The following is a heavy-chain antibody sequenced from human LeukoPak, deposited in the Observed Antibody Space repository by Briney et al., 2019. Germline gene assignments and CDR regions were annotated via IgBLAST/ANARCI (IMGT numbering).Heavy chain of an antibody. Sequence: GGSLRLSCAASGFTVSSNYMSWVRQAPGKGLEWVSVIYSGGSTYYADSVKGRFTISRDNSKNTLYLQMNSLRAEDTAVYYCAKGPVVTFFDYWGQGTLVTVSS. J-gene: IGHJ4*02. CDR1: GFTVSSNY. CDR3: AKGPVVTFFDY. CDR2: IYSGGST. D-gene: IGHD4-23*01. V-gene: IGHV3-66*02.